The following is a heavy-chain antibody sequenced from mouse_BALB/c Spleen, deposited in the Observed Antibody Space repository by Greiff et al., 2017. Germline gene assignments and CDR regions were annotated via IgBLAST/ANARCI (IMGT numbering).Heavy chain of an antibody. CDR3: ASYYYGSSRDY. D-gene: IGHD1-1*01. CDR1: GYTFTSYW. V-gene: IGHV1-7*01. Sequence: VKLVESGAELAKPGASVKMSCKASGYTFTSYWMHWVKQRPGQGLEWIGYINPSTGYTEYNQKFKDKATLTADKSSSTAYMQLSSLTSEDSAVYYCASYYYGSSRDYWGQGTSVTVSS. J-gene: IGHJ4*01. CDR2: INPSTGYT.